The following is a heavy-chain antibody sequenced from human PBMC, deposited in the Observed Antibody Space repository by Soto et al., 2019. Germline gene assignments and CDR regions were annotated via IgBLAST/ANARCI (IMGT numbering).Heavy chain of an antibody. CDR1: GFTVSSNY. CDR3: ARSAPTVTTVSYFDS. V-gene: IGHV3-66*01. CDR2: IYSGGST. Sequence: EVQLVESGGGLVQPGGSLRLSCAASGFTVSSNYMSWVRQAPGKGLEWVSIIYSGGSTYYADSVKGRFTISRDNSKNTLYLQMNGLRAEDTAVYYCARSAPTVTTVSYFDSWGRGTLVTVSS. J-gene: IGHJ4*02. D-gene: IGHD4-17*01.